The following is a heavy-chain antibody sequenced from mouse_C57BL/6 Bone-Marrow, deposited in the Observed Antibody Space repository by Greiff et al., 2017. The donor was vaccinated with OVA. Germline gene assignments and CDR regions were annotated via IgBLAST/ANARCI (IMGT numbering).Heavy chain of an antibody. CDR1: GFSFNTYA. J-gene: IGHJ4*01. Sequence: EVHLVESGGGLVQPKGSLKLSCAASGFSFNTYAMNWVRQAPGKGLEWVARIRSKSNNYATYYADSVKDRFTISRDDSESMLYLQMNNLKTEDTAMYYCVRRGLRPMTMDDWGQGTSVTVSS. CDR3: VRRGLRPMTMDD. D-gene: IGHD2-4*01. CDR2: IRSKSNNYAT. V-gene: IGHV10-1*01.